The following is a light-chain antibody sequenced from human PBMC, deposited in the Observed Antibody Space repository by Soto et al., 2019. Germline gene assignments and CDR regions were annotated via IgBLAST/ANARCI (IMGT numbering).Light chain of an antibody. V-gene: IGLV1-40*01. CDR2: SNN. Sequence: QSVLTQPPSVSGAPGQRVTISCTGTSSNIGAGYDVHWYQQLPGKAPTLLIYSNNDRPSGVPDRFSGSKSGTSASLAITGLQADDEADYYGHSYDSSLSAVVFGGGTQLTVL. J-gene: IGLJ3*02. CDR1: SSNIGAGYD. CDR3: HSYDSSLSAVV.